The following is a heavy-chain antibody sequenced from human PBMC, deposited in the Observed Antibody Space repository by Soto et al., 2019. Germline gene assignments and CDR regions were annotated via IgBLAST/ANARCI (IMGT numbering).Heavy chain of an antibody. CDR1: GGSISSGGYY. Sequence: TLSLTCAISGGSISSGGYYWSWIRQHPGKGLEWIGYIYYSGSTYYNPSLKSRVTISVDTSKNQFSLKLSSVTAADTAVYYCARETSLGYCSGGSCYSAGGYYGMDVWGQGTTVTVYS. V-gene: IGHV4-31*11. CDR2: IYYSGST. J-gene: IGHJ6*02. CDR3: ARETSLGYCSGGSCYSAGGYYGMDV. D-gene: IGHD2-15*01.